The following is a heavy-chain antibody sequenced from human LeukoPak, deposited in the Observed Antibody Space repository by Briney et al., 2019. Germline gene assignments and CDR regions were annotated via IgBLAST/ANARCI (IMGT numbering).Heavy chain of an antibody. CDR2: INHSGST. V-gene: IGHV4-34*01. CDR3: ARMGYDSSGYYSAFDI. Sequence: EINHSGSTNYNPSLKSRVSISVDTSKNQFSLKLSSVTAADTAVYYCARMGYDSSGYYSAFDIWGQGTMVAVSS. J-gene: IGHJ3*02. D-gene: IGHD3-22*01.